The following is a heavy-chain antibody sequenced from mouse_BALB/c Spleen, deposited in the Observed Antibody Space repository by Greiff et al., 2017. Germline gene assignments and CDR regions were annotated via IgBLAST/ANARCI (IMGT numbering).Heavy chain of an antibody. CDR1: GFTFSSFG. D-gene: IGHD2-14*01. CDR3: ARDYRYDVPYY. Sequence: EVKLVESGGGLVQPGGSRKLSCAASGFTFSSFGMHWVRQAPEKGLEWVAYISSGSSTIYYADTVKGRFTISRDNPKNTLFLQMTSLRSEDTAMYYCARDYRYDVPYYWGQGTTLTVSS. CDR2: ISSGSSTI. V-gene: IGHV5-17*02. J-gene: IGHJ2*01.